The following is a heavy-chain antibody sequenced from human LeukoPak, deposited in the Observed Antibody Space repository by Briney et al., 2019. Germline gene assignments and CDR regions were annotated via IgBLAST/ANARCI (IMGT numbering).Heavy chain of an antibody. V-gene: IGHV1-18*01. D-gene: IGHD3-10*01. Sequence: ASVKVSCKTSGYIFSIYGISWVRPAPGQGLEWMGWISAYNGNAVYEQNLQGRFAMTTDTSTSTAYMELRSLRSDDTAVYYCARQADFGALLSPDHWGQGTLVTVST. CDR1: GYIFSIYG. J-gene: IGHJ4*02. CDR2: ISAYNGNA. CDR3: ARQADFGALLSPDH.